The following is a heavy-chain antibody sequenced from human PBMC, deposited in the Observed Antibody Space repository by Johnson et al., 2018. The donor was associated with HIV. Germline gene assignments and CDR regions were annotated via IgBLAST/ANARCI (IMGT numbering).Heavy chain of an antibody. V-gene: IGHV3-23*04. CDR1: GFTFDDYG. D-gene: IGHD3-22*01. CDR2: ITGSGGST. J-gene: IGHJ3*02. Sequence: EVQLVESGRGVVRPGGSLRLSCAASGFTFDDYGMSWVRQAPGKGLEWVSAITGSGGSTYYADSVKGRFTISRDNSKNTLYLQMNSLRAEDTAVYYCEKDKGYYDSSCPKCIWGQGTMVTVSS. CDR3: EKDKGYYDSSCPKCI.